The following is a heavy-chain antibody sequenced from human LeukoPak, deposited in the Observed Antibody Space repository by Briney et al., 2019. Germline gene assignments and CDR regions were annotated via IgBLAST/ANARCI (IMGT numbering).Heavy chain of an antibody. J-gene: IGHJ4*02. D-gene: IGHD2-8*02. Sequence: SSETLSLTCAVYGGSFSGYYWSWIRQPPGKGLEWIGEINHSGSTNYNPSLKSRVTISVDTSKNQFSLKLSSVTAADTAVYYCARGTQYLVLYYFDYWGQGTLVTVSS. CDR1: GGSFSGYY. CDR2: INHSGST. CDR3: ARGTQYLVLYYFDY. V-gene: IGHV4-34*01.